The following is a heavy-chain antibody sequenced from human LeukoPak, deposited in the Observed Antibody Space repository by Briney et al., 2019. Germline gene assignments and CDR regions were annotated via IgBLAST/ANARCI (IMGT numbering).Heavy chain of an antibody. CDR1: GYSISSGYY. V-gene: IGHV4-38-2*02. Sequence: TSETLSLTCAVSGYSISSGYYWGWIRQPPGKGLERIGRIYHSGSTYYNPSLKSRGTISVDTSKSQFSLKLSSVTAADTAVYYCARDMITMVRGVINVFDYWGQGTLVTVSS. CDR3: ARDMITMVRGVINVFDY. D-gene: IGHD3-10*01. CDR2: IYHSGST. J-gene: IGHJ4*02.